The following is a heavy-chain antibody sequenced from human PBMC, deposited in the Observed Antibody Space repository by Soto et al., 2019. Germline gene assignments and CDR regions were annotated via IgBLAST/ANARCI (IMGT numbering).Heavy chain of an antibody. CDR1: GDSFSSNSAS. CDR2: TYYRSKWYN. D-gene: IGHD4-17*01. J-gene: IGHJ5*01. V-gene: IGHV6-1*01. Sequence: SQTLSLTCAISGDSFSSNSASWNWIRQSPSRGLEWLGRTYYRSKWYNDYAVSVKSRITINPDTSKNQFSLQLSSVTPEDTAVYYCASVGPNDYGTNYQFDSSGQGTLVTVSS. CDR3: ASVGPNDYGTNYQFDS.